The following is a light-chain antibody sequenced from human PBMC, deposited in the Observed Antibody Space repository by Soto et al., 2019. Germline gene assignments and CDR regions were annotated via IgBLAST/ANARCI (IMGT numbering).Light chain of an antibody. CDR3: QQRSNWPPVLT. Sequence: EIVLTQSPASLSLSPGERATLSCRASQSVSSHLAWFQQRPGQAPRLLIYGASNRATGIPARFGGSGSGTNVPLTISSLEPEDFAVYYRQQRSNWPPVLTFGGGTKVEIK. CDR2: GAS. V-gene: IGKV3-11*01. CDR1: QSVSSH. J-gene: IGKJ4*01.